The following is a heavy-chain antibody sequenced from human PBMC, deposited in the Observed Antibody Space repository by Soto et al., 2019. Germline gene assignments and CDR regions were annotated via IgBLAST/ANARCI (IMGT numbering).Heavy chain of an antibody. V-gene: IGHV1-2*04. CDR1: GYTFTGYY. CDR3: ARDLIAVAATGAFDI. Sequence: ASVKVSCKASGYTFTGYYMHWVRQAPGQGLEWMGWINPNSGGTNYAQKFQGWATMTRDTSISTAYMELSRLRSDDTAVYYCARDLIAVAATGAFDIWGQGTMVTVSS. CDR2: INPNSGGT. J-gene: IGHJ3*02. D-gene: IGHD6-19*01.